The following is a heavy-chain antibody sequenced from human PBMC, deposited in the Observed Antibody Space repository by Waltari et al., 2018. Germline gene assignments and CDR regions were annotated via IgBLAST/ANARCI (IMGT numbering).Heavy chain of an antibody. CDR3: AVSPDTATSRAAFHF. D-gene: IGHD5-18*01. J-gene: IGHJ6*02. Sequence: QVQLQESDPGLANASQTLSLTCDDSGGSISNLNFYWGWIRQRGGKGLECIGRKYRSGATDYNPSLRCRATMCLDMSKKQFSLTVESLIAADTAVYYCAVSPDTATSRAAFHFWGPGTTVSVSS. CDR2: KYRSGAT. V-gene: IGHV4-61*02. CDR1: GGSISNLNFY.